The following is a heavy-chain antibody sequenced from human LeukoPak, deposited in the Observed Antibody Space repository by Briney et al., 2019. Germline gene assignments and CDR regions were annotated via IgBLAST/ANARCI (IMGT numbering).Heavy chain of an antibody. D-gene: IGHD6-19*01. Sequence: GGSLRLSCAASGFTVSSNYMSWVRQAPGKGLEWVSSISSSSSYIYYADSVKGRFTISRDNAKNSLYLQMNSLRAEDTAVYYCAREAVAGLYNWFDPWGQGTLVTVSS. CDR1: GFTVSSNY. V-gene: IGHV3-21*01. CDR2: ISSSSSYI. CDR3: AREAVAGLYNWFDP. J-gene: IGHJ5*02.